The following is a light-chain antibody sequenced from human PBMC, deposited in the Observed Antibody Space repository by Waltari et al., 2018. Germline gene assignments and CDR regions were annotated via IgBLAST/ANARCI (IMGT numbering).Light chain of an antibody. CDR3: QQSNNWPYT. CDR2: AAS. J-gene: IGKJ2*01. Sequence: EIEMTQSPATLSVSPGERATVSCRASQSVGNKLAWYQQKPGQAPRLLFYAASTSATGIPVRFSGSGSGTEFTLTISSLQSEDFAVYYCQQSNNWPYTFGQGTKLEIK. V-gene: IGKV3-15*01. CDR1: QSVGNK.